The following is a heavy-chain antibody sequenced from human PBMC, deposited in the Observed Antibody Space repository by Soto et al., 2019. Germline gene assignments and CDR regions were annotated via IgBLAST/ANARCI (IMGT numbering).Heavy chain of an antibody. CDR1: GYPFTSYG. V-gene: IGHV1-18*01. Sequence: QVQLVQSGAEVKKPGASVKVSCKTSGYPFTSYGINWVRQAPGQGPEWMGWISAYDDKTIYSQKFQGRVTLTADTSTTTAYMELGGLRFDDTAVYYCARERLIAVAGLLRNWGQGTLVTVSS. CDR2: ISAYDDKT. J-gene: IGHJ4*02. D-gene: IGHD6-19*01. CDR3: ARERLIAVAGLLRN.